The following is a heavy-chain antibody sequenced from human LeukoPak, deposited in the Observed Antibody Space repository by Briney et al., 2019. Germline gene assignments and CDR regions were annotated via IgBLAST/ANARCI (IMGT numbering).Heavy chain of an antibody. V-gene: IGHV4-39*07. Sequence: PSETLSLTCTVSGGSISSSSYYWGWIRQPPGKGLEWIGSIYYSGSTYYNPSLKSRVTISVDTSKNQFSLKLSSVTAADTAVYYCARVTMVRGVLNLDYWGQGTLVTVSS. CDR1: GGSISSSSYY. J-gene: IGHJ4*02. CDR3: ARVTMVRGVLNLDY. D-gene: IGHD3-10*01. CDR2: IYYSGST.